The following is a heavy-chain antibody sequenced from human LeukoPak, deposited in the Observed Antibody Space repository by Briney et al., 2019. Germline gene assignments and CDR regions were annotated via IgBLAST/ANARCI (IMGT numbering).Heavy chain of an antibody. V-gene: IGHV1-2*06. Sequence: ASVKVSCKASGYTFTGYYMHWVRQAPGQGLEWMGRINPNSGGTNYAQKFQGRVTMTRDTSISTAYMELSRLRSDDTAVYYRARAERRDGYNYDFDYWGQGTLVTVSS. CDR3: ARAERRDGYNYDFDY. D-gene: IGHD5-24*01. CDR2: INPNSGGT. CDR1: GYTFTGYY. J-gene: IGHJ4*02.